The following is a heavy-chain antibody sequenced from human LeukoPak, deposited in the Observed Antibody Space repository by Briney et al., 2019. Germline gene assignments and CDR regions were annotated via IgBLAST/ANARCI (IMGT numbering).Heavy chain of an antibody. CDR3: ARGGAYSNYFDY. CDR1: GFTFSSYS. CDR2: ISSSSSYI. V-gene: IGHV3-21*01. J-gene: IGHJ4*02. Sequence: GGSLRLSCAASGFTFSSYSMNWVRQAPGKGLEWVSSISSSSSYIYYADSVKGRFTISRDNAKNSQYLQMNSLRAEDTAVYYCARGGAYSNYFDYWGQGTLVTVSS. D-gene: IGHD4-11*01.